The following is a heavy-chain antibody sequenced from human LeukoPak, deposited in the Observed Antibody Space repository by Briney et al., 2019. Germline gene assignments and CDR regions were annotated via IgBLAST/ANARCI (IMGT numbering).Heavy chain of an antibody. CDR1: GFTFSSYA. J-gene: IGHJ4*02. Sequence: GGSLRLSCAASGFTFSSYAMHWVRQAPGKGLEWVAVISYDGSNKYYADSVKGRFTISRDNSKNTLYLQMNSLRAEDTAVYYCARDQKGVVIIKGPFDYWGQGTLVTVSS. D-gene: IGHD3-3*01. V-gene: IGHV3-30-3*01. CDR3: ARDQKGVVIIKGPFDY. CDR2: ISYDGSNK.